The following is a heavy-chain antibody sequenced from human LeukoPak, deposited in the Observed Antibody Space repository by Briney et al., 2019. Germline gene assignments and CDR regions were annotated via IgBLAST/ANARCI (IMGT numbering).Heavy chain of an antibody. V-gene: IGHV4-59*01. Sequence: QTSETLSLTCTASGGSISSYYWSWIRQPPGKGLEWIGYIYYSGSTNYNPSLKSRVTISVDTSKNQFSLKLSSVTAADTAVYYCARGNYYDSSGYDYWGQGTLVTVSS. CDR2: IYYSGST. CDR1: GGSISSYY. D-gene: IGHD3-22*01. CDR3: ARGNYYDSSGYDY. J-gene: IGHJ4*02.